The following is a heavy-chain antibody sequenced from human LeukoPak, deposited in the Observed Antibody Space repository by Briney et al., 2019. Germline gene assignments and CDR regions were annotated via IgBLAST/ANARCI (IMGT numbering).Heavy chain of an antibody. CDR2: ISGDGGST. J-gene: IGHJ4*02. Sequence: GGSLRLSCAASGFTFDDYAMHWVRQAPGKGLEWASLISGDGGSTYYADSVKGRFTISRDNAKNSLYLQMNSLRAEDTAVYYCARDYFGSGYVDYWGQGTLVTVSS. D-gene: IGHD3-10*01. CDR3: ARDYFGSGYVDY. V-gene: IGHV3-43*02. CDR1: GFTFDDYA.